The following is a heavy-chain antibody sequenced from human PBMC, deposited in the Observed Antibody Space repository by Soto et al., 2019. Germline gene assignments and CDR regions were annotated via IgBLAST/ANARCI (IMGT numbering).Heavy chain of an antibody. V-gene: IGHV3-33*01. CDR3: AREGYCSGGGCSGGMDV. J-gene: IGHJ6*02. CDR2: IWFDGSDA. Sequence: SLRLSCAASGFALSGYGMHWVRQAPCKGLEWVAFIWFDGSDALYSDSVKGRFTISRDNSKNTLFLQLNSLRGDDTAVYYCAREGYCSGGGCSGGMDVWGQGTTVTVSS. CDR1: GFALSGYG. D-gene: IGHD2-15*01.